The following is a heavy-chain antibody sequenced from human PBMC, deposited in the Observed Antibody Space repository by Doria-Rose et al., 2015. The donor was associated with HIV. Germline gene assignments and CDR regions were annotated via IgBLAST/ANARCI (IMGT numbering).Heavy chain of an antibody. D-gene: IGHD6-13*01. CDR3: ARIKSSRWYHKYYFDF. V-gene: IGHV2-26*01. Sequence: QVTLKESGPVLVKPTETLTLTCTVSGVSLSSPGMGVSWIRQPPGKALEWLANIFPDEERSYKTSLKSRLTISRGTSKSQVVLTMTDMDPVDTATYYCARIKSSRWYHKYYFDFWGQGTLVIVSA. CDR2: IFPDEER. CDR1: GVSLSSPGMG. J-gene: IGHJ4*02.